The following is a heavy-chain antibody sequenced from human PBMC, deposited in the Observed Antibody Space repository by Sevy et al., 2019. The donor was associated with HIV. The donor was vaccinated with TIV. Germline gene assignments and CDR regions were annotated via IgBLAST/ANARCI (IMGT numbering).Heavy chain of an antibody. Sequence: SETLSLTCTVSGGSISSYYWSWIRQPAGKGLEWIGRIYTSGSTNYNPSLKSRVTMSVDTSKNQFSLKLSSVTAADTAGYYCARDLDTRYDYGDYFDYWGQGTLVTVSS. CDR1: GGSISSYY. J-gene: IGHJ4*02. CDR2: IYTSGST. CDR3: ARDLDTRYDYGDYFDY. V-gene: IGHV4-4*07. D-gene: IGHD4-17*01.